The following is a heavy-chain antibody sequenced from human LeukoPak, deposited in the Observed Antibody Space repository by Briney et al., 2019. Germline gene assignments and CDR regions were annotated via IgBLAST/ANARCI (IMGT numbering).Heavy chain of an antibody. D-gene: IGHD2-8*01. Sequence: GGSLRLSCAASGFTFSTYGMHWVRQAPGKGLEWVAYIQYDRSNQQYAGSVKGRFSISRDNSKNTLYLHMNSLRADDTAVYYCAKDRCSNGIGCLYYYMDVWGKGTTVTISS. CDR3: AKDRCSNGIGCLYYYMDV. V-gene: IGHV3-30*02. J-gene: IGHJ6*04. CDR2: IQYDRSNQ. CDR1: GFTFSTYG.